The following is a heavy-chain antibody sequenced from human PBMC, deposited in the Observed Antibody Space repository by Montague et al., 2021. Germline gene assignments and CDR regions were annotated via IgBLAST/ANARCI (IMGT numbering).Heavy chain of an antibody. CDR1: GDSISSYVYY. Sequence: LSLPCSVSGDSISSYVYYWTWIRQPAGRGLEWIGRVYKRGDTNTDPSLRSRLTLSVDTSKNHFSLTLTSVTAADTAVYFCARDSPVVEPWVGEHKGAFDIWGQGTMVTVSS. CDR2: VYKRGDT. D-gene: IGHD3-10*01. V-gene: IGHV4-61*02. J-gene: IGHJ3*02. CDR3: ARDSPVVEPWVGEHKGAFDI.